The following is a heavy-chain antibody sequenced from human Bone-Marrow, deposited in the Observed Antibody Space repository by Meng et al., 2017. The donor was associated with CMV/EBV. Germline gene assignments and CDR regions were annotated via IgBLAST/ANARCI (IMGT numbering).Heavy chain of an antibody. D-gene: IGHD3-22*01. Sequence: SETLSLTCAVYGGSFSGYYWSWIRQPPGKGLEWIGEINHSGSTNYNPSLKSRLTISVDTSKNQFSLKLSSVTAADTAVYYCARGSPGEYYSDSSGYYYFDYWGQGTLVTVSS. CDR3: ARGSPGEYYSDSSGYYYFDY. V-gene: IGHV4-34*01. CDR1: GGSFSGYY. J-gene: IGHJ4*02. CDR2: INHSGST.